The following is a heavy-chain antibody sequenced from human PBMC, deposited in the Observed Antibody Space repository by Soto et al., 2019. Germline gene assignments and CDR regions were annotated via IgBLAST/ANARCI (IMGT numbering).Heavy chain of an antibody. CDR1: GFTFRRYG. Sequence: QVQLVESGGGVVQPGKSVRLSCAASGFTFRRYGMHWVRQAPGRGLEWVAVIWHDGTIENYADSVKGRFIISRDNSKKTLNLQMNSLRAEDTAVYYCARDMQRDNDFLTGIYCAMDVWGQGTTLSVSS. J-gene: IGHJ6*02. CDR3: ARDMQRDNDFLTGIYCAMDV. V-gene: IGHV3-33*01. D-gene: IGHD3-9*01. CDR2: IWHDGTIE.